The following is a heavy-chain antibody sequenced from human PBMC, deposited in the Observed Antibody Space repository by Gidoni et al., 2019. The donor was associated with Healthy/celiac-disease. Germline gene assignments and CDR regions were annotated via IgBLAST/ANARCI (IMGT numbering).Heavy chain of an antibody. CDR2: IRIKADGVTT. J-gene: IGHJ1*01. CDR1: GFTFGDYA. D-gene: IGHD3-3*01. Sequence: EVQLVESGGGLVQPGRSLRLSCPASGFTFGDYAMSWFRQAPGKGLEWVGFIRIKADGVTTEYASSVKGRFTISREYSKSIAYLQMNSLKTEDTAVYYCTPYYDFWSGYYRVEYFQHWGQVTLVTVSS. CDR3: TPYYDFWSGYYRVEYFQH. V-gene: IGHV3-49*03.